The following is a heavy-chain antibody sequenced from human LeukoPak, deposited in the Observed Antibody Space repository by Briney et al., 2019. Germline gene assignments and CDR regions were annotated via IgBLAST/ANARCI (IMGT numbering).Heavy chain of an antibody. J-gene: IGHJ4*02. V-gene: IGHV3-11*04. CDR1: GFTFSDYY. Sequence: GGSLRLSCAASGFTFSDYYMSWIRQAPGKGLEWVSYISSSGSTIYDADSVKGRFTISRDNAKNTLYLQMNNLRPEDTAVYYCAREGPAAILGRTFDSWGQGTLVTVSS. CDR3: AREGPAAILGRTFDS. CDR2: ISSSGSTI.